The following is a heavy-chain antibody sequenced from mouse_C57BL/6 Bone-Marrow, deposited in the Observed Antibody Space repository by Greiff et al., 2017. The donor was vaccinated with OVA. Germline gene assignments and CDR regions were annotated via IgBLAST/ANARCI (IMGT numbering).Heavy chain of an antibody. J-gene: IGHJ3*01. D-gene: IGHD2-1*01. CDR2: INPGSGGT. CDR3: AREGLYGNYAWFAY. Sequence: QVQLKESGAELVRPGTSVKVSCKASGYAFTNYLIEWVKQRPGQGLEWIGVINPGSGGTNYNEKFKGKATLTADKSSSTAYMQLSSLTSEDSAVYFCAREGLYGNYAWFAYWGQGTLVTVSA. V-gene: IGHV1-54*01. CDR1: GYAFTNYL.